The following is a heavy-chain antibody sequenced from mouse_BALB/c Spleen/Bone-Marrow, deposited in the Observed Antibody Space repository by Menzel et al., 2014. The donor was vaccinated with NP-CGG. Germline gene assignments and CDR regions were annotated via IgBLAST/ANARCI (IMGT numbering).Heavy chain of an antibody. CDR3: SSVYEGNLDH. CDR1: GYALSTYW. V-gene: IGHV1-80*01. D-gene: IGHD2-1*01. J-gene: IGHJ2*02. Sequence: QVQLQQSGAAMVRPGFSVKISCKASGYALSTYWMNWVKQRPGQGIEWIGQVSPGDGVTNYDGKFRGIATLTAARSSRTAYIHLSSLTSEDSAFDFCSSVYEGNLDHWGQDSSRTVSS. CDR2: VSPGDGVT.